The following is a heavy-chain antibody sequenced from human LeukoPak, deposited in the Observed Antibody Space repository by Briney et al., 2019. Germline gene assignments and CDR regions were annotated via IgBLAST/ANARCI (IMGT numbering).Heavy chain of an antibody. V-gene: IGHV1-69*04. CDR2: IIPILGIA. CDR3: ARASIAAAGTHAFDI. D-gene: IGHD6-13*01. Sequence: SVKVSCQASGYTFTSYGISWVRQAPGQGLEWMGRIIPILGIANYAQKFQGRVTITADKSTSTAYLELSSLRSEDKAVYYCARASIAAAGTHAFDIWGQGTMVTVSS. CDR1: GYTFTSYG. J-gene: IGHJ3*02.